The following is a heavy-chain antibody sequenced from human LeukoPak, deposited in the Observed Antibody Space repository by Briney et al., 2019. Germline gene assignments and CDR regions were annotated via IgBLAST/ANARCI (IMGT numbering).Heavy chain of an antibody. V-gene: IGHV1-69*13. Sequence: SVKVSCKASGGTFNSYAISWVRQAPGQGLEWMGGITAIFRTTNYAQKFQGRVTITADESMSTVYMELSSLRSEDTAVYYCARHSGYHSTMYLDYWGQGTLVTVSS. CDR1: GGTFNSYA. CDR2: ITAIFRTT. D-gene: IGHD3-22*01. CDR3: ARHSGYHSTMYLDY. J-gene: IGHJ4*02.